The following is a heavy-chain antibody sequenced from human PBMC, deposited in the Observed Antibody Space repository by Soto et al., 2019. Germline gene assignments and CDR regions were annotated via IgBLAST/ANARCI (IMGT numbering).Heavy chain of an antibody. V-gene: IGHV4-30-4*01. CDR1: GGSISSGDYH. CDR2: IYHRGNT. D-gene: IGHD1-26*01. J-gene: IGHJ4*02. CDR3: ARAVYLKGEFDY. Sequence: PSETLSLTCTVAGGSISSGDYHWSWIRQPPGKGLEWIAYIYHRGNTYYNPSFKSRVTMSVDTSRNQFSLNMSYVTAGDTAVYFCARAVYLKGEFDYWGQGVLVTVSS.